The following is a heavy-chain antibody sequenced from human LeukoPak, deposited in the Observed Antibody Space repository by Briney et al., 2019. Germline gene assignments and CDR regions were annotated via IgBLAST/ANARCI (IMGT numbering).Heavy chain of an antibody. CDR1: GYSFTNYW. Sequence: GESLKISCKASGYSFTNYWIVWLRQMPGRGLEWMGIIYTDNSDVRYSPSLRGRVTISADKSVNTAYLQWSSLKASDTAMYYCASGLSLARHFDYWGQGALVTVSS. D-gene: IGHD6-6*01. CDR2: IYTDNSDV. V-gene: IGHV5-51*01. J-gene: IGHJ4*02. CDR3: ASGLSLARHFDY.